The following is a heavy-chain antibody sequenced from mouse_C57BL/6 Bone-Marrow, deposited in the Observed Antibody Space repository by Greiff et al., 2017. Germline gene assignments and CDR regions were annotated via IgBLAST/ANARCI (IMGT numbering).Heavy chain of an antibody. J-gene: IGHJ2*01. CDR2: IDPTGGAT. CDR1: GYTFTSYW. D-gene: IGHD1-1*01. Sequence: QVQLQQPGAELVKPGASVKLSCKASGYTFTSYWMHWVKQRPGRGLEWIGRIDPTGGATKYNEKFKSKATLTVDKPSSTAYMQLSSLTSEDSADYYCAKCGGSYFDYWGQGTTLTVSS. CDR3: AKCGGSYFDY. V-gene: IGHV1-72*01.